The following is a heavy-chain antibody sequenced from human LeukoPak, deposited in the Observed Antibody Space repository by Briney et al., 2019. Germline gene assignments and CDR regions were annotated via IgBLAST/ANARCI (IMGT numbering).Heavy chain of an antibody. V-gene: IGHV3-66*01. CDR2: LYSGGSA. J-gene: IGHJ4*02. Sequence: GGSLRLSCAASGLTVSSNYMTWVRQAPGKGLEWVSVLYSGGSAYYTDSVKGRFTVYRDNSKNTLYLQMNSLRAEDTAVYYCASKLTSGYWGQGTLVTVSS. CDR1: GLTVSSNY. D-gene: IGHD4-17*01. CDR3: ASKLTSGY.